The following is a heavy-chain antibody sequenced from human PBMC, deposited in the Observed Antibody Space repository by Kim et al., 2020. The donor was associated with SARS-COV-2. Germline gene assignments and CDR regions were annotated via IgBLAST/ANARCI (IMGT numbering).Heavy chain of an antibody. D-gene: IGHD7-27*01. CDR1: GVSLDSGGYY. V-gene: IGHV4-31*03. CDR2: IYNTGSA. Sequence: SETLSLTCSVSGVSLDSGGYYFTWIRQRPGKGLEWVGYIYNTGSAYYTASLQSRPTMSVDTSKSQFSMKLTSVTAADTAVYYCAREGTGDHGNWGPG. J-gene: IGHJ1*01. CDR3: AREGTGDHGN.